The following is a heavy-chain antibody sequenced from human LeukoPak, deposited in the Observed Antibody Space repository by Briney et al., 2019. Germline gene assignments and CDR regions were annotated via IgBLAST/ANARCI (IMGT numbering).Heavy chain of an antibody. CDR3: ARADSLPARGYHYYYMDV. CDR2: INPKSGGT. V-gene: IGHV1-2*02. CDR1: GYTFTGYY. D-gene: IGHD6-6*01. J-gene: IGHJ6*03. Sequence: ASVKVSCKASGYTFTGYYMHWVRQAPGQGLEWMGWINPKSGGTEYAQNFQGRVTMTRDTSISTVYMELSRLRSDDTAVYYRARADSLPARGYHYYYMDVWGKGTTVTVSS.